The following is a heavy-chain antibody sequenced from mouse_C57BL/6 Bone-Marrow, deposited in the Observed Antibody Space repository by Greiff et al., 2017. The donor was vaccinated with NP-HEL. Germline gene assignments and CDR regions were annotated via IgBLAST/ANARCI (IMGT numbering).Heavy chain of an antibody. Sequence: QVQLKQPGAELVRPGTSVKLSCKASGYTFTSYWMHWVKQRPGQGLEWIGVIDPSDSYTNYNQKFKGKATLTVDTSSSTAYMQLSSLTSEDSAVYYCARGRYGSSFSAWFAYWGQGTLVTVSA. CDR1: GYTFTSYW. CDR3: ARGRYGSSFSAWFAY. V-gene: IGHV1-59*01. D-gene: IGHD1-1*01. J-gene: IGHJ3*01. CDR2: IDPSDSYT.